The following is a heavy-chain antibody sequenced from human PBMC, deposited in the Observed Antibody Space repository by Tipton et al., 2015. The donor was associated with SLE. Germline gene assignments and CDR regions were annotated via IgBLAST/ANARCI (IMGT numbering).Heavy chain of an antibody. V-gene: IGHV4-34*01. D-gene: IGHD4-17*01. J-gene: IGHJ6*02. Sequence: WIGEINHSGSTNYNPSLKSRVTISVDTSKNQFSLKLSSVTAADTAVYYCARAHGVAYGNYYYGMDVWGQGTTVTVSS. CDR3: ARAHGVAYGNYYYGMDV. CDR2: INHSGST.